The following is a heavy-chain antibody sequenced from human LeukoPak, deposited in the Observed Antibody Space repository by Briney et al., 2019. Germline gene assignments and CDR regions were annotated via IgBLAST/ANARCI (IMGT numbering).Heavy chain of an antibody. J-gene: IGHJ6*03. CDR3: ARSPAGANYYLDV. Sequence: GGSLRLSYTVTGFTVSSNSMTWVREAPGKELEWVSYISSSGSTMYYADSVKGRFTISRDNAKNSLSLQMNSLRAEDTAVYYCARSPAGANYYLDVWGKGTTVTISS. CDR1: GFTVSSNS. D-gene: IGHD1-14*01. CDR2: ISSSGSTM. V-gene: IGHV3-48*04.